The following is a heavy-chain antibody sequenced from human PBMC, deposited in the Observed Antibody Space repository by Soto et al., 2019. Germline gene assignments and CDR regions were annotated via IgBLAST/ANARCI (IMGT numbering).Heavy chain of an antibody. D-gene: IGHD3-9*01. CDR1: GGSFSGYY. CDR3: ARAILRYCDWLPPGRYYFDY. CDR2: INHSGST. J-gene: IGHJ4*02. Sequence: QVQLQQWGAGLLKPSETLSLTCAVYGGSFSGYYWSWIRQPPGKGLEWLGEINHSGSTNYNPSLKSRVTISVDTPKDPFSLKLSSVTAADAAVEYCARAILRYCDWLPPGRYYFDYWGQGTLVTVSP. V-gene: IGHV4-34*01.